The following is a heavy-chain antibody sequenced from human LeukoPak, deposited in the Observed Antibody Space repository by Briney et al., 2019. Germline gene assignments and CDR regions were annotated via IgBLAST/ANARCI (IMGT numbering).Heavy chain of an antibody. CDR3: ARGIQDDYGYNWNLFDY. J-gene: IGHJ4*02. D-gene: IGHD1-7*01. CDR1: GGSISSYY. Sequence: SETLSPTCTVSGGSISSYYWSWIRQPPGKGLEWIGYIYYSGSTNYNPSLKSRVTISVDTSKNQFSLRLISVTAADTAVYFCARGIQDDYGYNWNLFDYWGQGTLVTVSS. V-gene: IGHV4-59*01. CDR2: IYYSGST.